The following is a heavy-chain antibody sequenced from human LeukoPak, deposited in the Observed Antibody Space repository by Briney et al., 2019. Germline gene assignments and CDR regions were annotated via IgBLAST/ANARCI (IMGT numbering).Heavy chain of an antibody. V-gene: IGHV1-46*01. CDR3: ARPGTGYGYYFDY. D-gene: IGHD5-12*01. J-gene: IGHJ4*02. CDR1: GYTFTSYY. CDR2: INPSGGST. Sequence: GASVKVSCKASGYTFTSYYMHWVRQAPGQGLEWMGIINPSGGSTSYAQKFQGRVTMTRDMSTSTVYMELRSLRSDDTAVYYCARPGTGYGYYFDYWGQGTLVTVSS.